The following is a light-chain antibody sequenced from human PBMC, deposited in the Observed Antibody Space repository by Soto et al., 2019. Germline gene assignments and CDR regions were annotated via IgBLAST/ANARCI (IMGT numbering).Light chain of an antibody. CDR1: ESVSSN. Sequence: EIVMTQSPATLSVSPGERATLSCRARESVSSNLAWYQQKPGQAPRLLMYGASTRGNGTPDRFSGSGSGTEFTLTISSLQSEGFAFYYCQQYDYWPPWTFGQGTKVEIK. CDR2: GAS. J-gene: IGKJ1*01. V-gene: IGKV3-15*01. CDR3: QQYDYWPPWT.